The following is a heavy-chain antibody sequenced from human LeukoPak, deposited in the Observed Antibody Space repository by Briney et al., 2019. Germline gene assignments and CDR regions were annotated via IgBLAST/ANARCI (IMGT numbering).Heavy chain of an antibody. J-gene: IGHJ4*02. V-gene: IGHV4-38-2*01. CDR3: ARSTGPSVVAAKAFFDY. CDR2: IYHSGST. CDR1: GYSISSGYY. D-gene: IGHD2-15*01. Sequence: PSETLSLTCAVSGYSISSGYYWGWIRQPPGKGLEWIGSIYHSGSTYYHPSLKSRVTISVDTSKNQFSLKLSSVTAPDTAVYYCARSTGPSVVAAKAFFDYWGQGTLVTVSS.